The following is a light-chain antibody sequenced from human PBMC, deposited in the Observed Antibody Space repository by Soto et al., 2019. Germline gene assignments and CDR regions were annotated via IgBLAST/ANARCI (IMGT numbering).Light chain of an antibody. CDR3: FSYADTNNFV. J-gene: IGLJ1*01. Sequence: QSALTQPPSASGSPGQSVRISCTGTRRDVGGYNYVAWYQQHPGKAPKLIIYEVNRRPAGAPDRFSGSKSGNTASLTVSGLQAEDEADYYCFSYADTNNFVFGSGTKLTVL. V-gene: IGLV2-8*01. CDR1: RRDVGGYNY. CDR2: EVN.